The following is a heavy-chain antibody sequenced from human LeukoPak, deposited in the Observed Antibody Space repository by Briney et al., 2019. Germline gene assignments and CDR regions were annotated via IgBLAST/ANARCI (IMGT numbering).Heavy chain of an antibody. Sequence: PGGSLRLSCAASGFTFSSYAMHWVRQAPGKGLEWVAVISYDGSNKYYADSVKGRFTISRDNSKNTLYLQMNSLRAEDTAVYYCARSTTSMIVDKGWGQGTLVTVSS. J-gene: IGHJ1*01. CDR3: ARSTTSMIVDKG. CDR1: GFTFSSYA. CDR2: ISYDGSNK. D-gene: IGHD3-22*01. V-gene: IGHV3-30-3*01.